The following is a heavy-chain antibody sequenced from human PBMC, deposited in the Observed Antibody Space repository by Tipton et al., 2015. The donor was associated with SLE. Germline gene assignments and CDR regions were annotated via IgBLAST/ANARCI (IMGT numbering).Heavy chain of an antibody. CDR3: AREVTVTGGDAFDI. CDR1: GGSISSHY. V-gene: IGHV4-59*11. Sequence: TLSLTCAVSGGSISSHYWSWIRQPPGKGLEWIGYIYYSGSTNYNPSLKSRVTISVDTSKNQFSLKVSSVTAADTAVYYCAREVTVTGGDAFDIWGQGTMVTVSS. CDR2: IYYSGST. J-gene: IGHJ3*02. D-gene: IGHD4-17*01.